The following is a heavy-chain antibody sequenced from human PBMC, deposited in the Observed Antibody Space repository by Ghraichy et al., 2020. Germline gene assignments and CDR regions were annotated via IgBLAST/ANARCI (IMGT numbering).Heavy chain of an antibody. CDR1: GFRISNYV. Sequence: GGSLRLSCAASGFRISNYVMHWVRQAPGKGLEYVSGISSNGGSTYYGNTVKDRFTVFRDNSKDTLYLQLGSLSTEDMGVYFCARGRTVAAYDFFGMDVWGLGSTVTVSS. J-gene: IGHJ6*02. V-gene: IGHV3-64*01. D-gene: IGHD6-19*01. CDR3: ARGRTVAAYDFFGMDV. CDR2: ISSNGGST.